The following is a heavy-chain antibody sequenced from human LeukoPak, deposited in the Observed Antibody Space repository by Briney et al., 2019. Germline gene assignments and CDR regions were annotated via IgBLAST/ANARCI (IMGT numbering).Heavy chain of an antibody. D-gene: IGHD1-14*01. CDR1: LDSTTSYF. V-gene: IGHV4-59*12. Sequence: SETLSLTCTVSLDSTTSYFWSWVRQPPGKGLEWIGEIHRSGSPNYNPSLQSLVTISIDRSRNQNALELSSVTAADTAVYYCAREILGGFNPGAYWGQGTLVTVSS. J-gene: IGHJ4*02. CDR3: AREILGGFNPGAY. CDR2: IHRSGSP.